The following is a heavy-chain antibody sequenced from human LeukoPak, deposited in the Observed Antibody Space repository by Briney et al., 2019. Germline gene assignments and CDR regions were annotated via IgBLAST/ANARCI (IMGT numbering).Heavy chain of an antibody. V-gene: IGHV3-23*01. CDR1: GFTFSSYA. D-gene: IGHD2-15*01. J-gene: IGHJ6*03. CDR2: ISGSGGST. CDR3: AKYIGYCSGGSCAKDYYYYYMDV. Sequence: GGSLRLSCAASGFTFSSYAMSWVRQAPGEGLEWVSAISGSGGSTYYADSVKGRFTISRDNSKNTLYLQMNSLRAEDTAVYYCAKYIGYCSGGSCAKDYYYYYMDVWGKGTTVTVSS.